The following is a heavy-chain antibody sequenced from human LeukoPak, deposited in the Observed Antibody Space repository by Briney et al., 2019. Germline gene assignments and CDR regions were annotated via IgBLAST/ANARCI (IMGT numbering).Heavy chain of an antibody. D-gene: IGHD5-12*01. CDR1: GFTFSSYG. J-gene: IGHJ6*02. CDR2: ISYDGSNK. V-gene: IGHV3-30*18. Sequence: GRSLRPSCAASGFTFSSYGMHWVRQAPGKGLEWVAVISYDGSNKYYADSVKGRFTISRDNSKNTLYLQMNSLRAEDTAVYYCAKVRIVATGIPGYYGMDVWGQGTTVTVSS. CDR3: AKVRIVATGIPGYYGMDV.